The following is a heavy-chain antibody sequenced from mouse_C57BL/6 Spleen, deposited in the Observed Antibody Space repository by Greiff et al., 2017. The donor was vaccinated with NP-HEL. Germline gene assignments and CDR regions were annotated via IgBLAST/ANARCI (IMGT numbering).Heavy chain of an antibody. D-gene: IGHD1-1*01. CDR2: IYPRSGNT. CDR3: ARDYGSSYAFYAMDY. V-gene: IGHV1-81*01. J-gene: IGHJ4*01. CDR1: GYTFTSYG. Sequence: VQLQQSGAELARPGASVKLSCKASGYTFTSYGISWVKQRTGQGLEWIGEIYPRSGNTYYNEKFKGKATMTADKSSSTAYMELRSLTSEDSAVDFCARDYGSSYAFYAMDYWGQGTSVTVSS.